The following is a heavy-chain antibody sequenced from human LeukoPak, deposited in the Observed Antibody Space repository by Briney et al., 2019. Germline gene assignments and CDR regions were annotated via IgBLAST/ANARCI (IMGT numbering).Heavy chain of an antibody. Sequence: SETLSLTCAVSGYSISSGYYWGWIRQPPGKGLEWIGIIYHSGSTYYNPSLKSRVTISVDTSKNQFSLKLSSVTAADTAVYYCAKTYYYDSSGCNWFDPWGQGTLVTVSS. D-gene: IGHD3-22*01. CDR2: IYHSGST. CDR3: AKTYYYDSSGCNWFDP. V-gene: IGHV4-38-2*01. J-gene: IGHJ5*02. CDR1: GYSISSGYY.